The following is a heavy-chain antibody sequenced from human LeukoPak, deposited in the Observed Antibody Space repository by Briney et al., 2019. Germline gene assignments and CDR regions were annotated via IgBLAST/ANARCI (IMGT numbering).Heavy chain of an antibody. J-gene: IGHJ5*02. CDR3: ARGTMIRA. Sequence: GGSLRLSCAASGFTFSSYAMHWVRQAPGKGLEWVAVISYDGSNKYYADSVKGRFTISRDNSKNTLYLQMNSLRAEDTAVYYCARGTMIRAWGQGTLVTVSS. D-gene: IGHD3-22*01. CDR2: ISYDGSNK. V-gene: IGHV3-30-3*01. CDR1: GFTFSSYA.